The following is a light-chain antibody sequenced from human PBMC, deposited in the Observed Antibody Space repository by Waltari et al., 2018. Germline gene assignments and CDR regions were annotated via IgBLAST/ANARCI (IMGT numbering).Light chain of an antibody. Sequence: EIVLTQSPGTLSLSPGERATLSCRASPSLGSIYLAWYQQKPGQAPRLLIYGTSSRATGIPDRCSGSGSGTDFTLTISRLEAEDVAVYYCQQFDSSPGTFGQGTKVEIK. CDR1: PSLGSIY. J-gene: IGKJ1*01. V-gene: IGKV3-20*01. CDR2: GTS. CDR3: QQFDSSPGT.